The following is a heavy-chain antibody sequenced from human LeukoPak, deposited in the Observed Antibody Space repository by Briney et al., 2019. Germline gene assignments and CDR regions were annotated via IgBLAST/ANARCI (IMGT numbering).Heavy chain of an antibody. V-gene: IGHV4-39*01. CDR2: IYYSGST. Sequence: SETPFLTCTVSGGSISSSSYYWGWIRQPPGKGLEWIGSIYYSGSTYYNPSLKSRVTISVDTSKNQFSLKLSSVTAADTAVYYCARHLPYYYDSSGYFDYWGQGTLVTVSS. D-gene: IGHD3-22*01. J-gene: IGHJ4*02. CDR1: GGSISSSSYY. CDR3: ARHLPYYYDSSGYFDY.